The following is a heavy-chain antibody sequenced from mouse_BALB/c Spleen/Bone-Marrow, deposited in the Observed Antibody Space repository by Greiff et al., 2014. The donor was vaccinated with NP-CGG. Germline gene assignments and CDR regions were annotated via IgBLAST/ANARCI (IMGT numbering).Heavy chain of an antibody. CDR3: ARALYDYDDLYCAMDY. CDR1: GPSLTGYG. CDR2: IWGDGST. J-gene: IGHJ4*01. D-gene: IGHD2-4*01. Sequence: VQVVESGPGLVAPSQSLSITCTVSGPSLTGYGVNWVRQPPGKGLEWLGMIWGDGSTDYNSALKSRLSISKDNSKSQVFLKMNSLQTDDTARYYCARALYDYDDLYCAMDYWGQGTSVTVSS. V-gene: IGHV2-6-7*01.